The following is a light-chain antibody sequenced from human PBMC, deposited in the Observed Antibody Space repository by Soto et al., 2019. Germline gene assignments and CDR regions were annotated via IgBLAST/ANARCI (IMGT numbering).Light chain of an antibody. CDR1: QTISSY. J-gene: IGKJ1*01. CDR3: QQYNSYWT. V-gene: IGKV1-5*03. CDR2: TAS. Sequence: DIQMTQSPSTLSASVGDRVTITCRASQTISSYLAWYQHKPGKAPKLLIYTASILESGVPSRFSGSGSGTEFTLTISSLQPDDFATYYCQQYNSYWTFGQGTKVEIK.